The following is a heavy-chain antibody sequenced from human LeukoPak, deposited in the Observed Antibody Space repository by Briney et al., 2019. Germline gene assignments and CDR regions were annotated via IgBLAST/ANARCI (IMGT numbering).Heavy chain of an antibody. V-gene: IGHV4-59*12. J-gene: IGHJ4*02. CDR1: GGSTSSYY. D-gene: IGHD3-22*01. Sequence: SETLSLTCTVSGGSTSSYYWSWIRQPPGKGLEWIGYIYYSGSTNYNPSLKSRVTMSVDTSKNQFSLKLSSVTAADTAVYYCARGTIIAGPDYWGQGTLVTVSS. CDR2: IYYSGST. CDR3: ARGTIIAGPDY.